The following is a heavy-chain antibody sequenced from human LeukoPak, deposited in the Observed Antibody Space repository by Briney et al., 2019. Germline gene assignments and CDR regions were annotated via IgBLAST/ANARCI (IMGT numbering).Heavy chain of an antibody. CDR1: GFTFSSYA. Sequence: GGSLRLSCAASGFTFSSYAMSWVRQAPGKGLEWVSGISGSGGSTDYADSVKGRFTISRDNSKNTLYLQMNSLRAEDTAVYYCAKDHFDSSGYYYLLGYFEHWGQGTLVTVSS. CDR3: AKDHFDSSGYYYLLGYFEH. CDR2: ISGSGGST. J-gene: IGHJ1*01. V-gene: IGHV3-23*01. D-gene: IGHD3-22*01.